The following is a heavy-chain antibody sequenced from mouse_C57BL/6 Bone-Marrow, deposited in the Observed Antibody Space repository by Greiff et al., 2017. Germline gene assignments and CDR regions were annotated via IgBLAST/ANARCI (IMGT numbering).Heavy chain of an antibody. V-gene: IGHV1-55*01. D-gene: IGHD1-1*01. CDR2: IYPGSGST. CDR1: GYTFTSYW. J-gene: IGHJ1*03. CDR3: AICWVGSSCV. Sequence: QVQLQQPGAELVKPGASVKMSCKASGYTFTSYWITWVKQRPGQGLEWIGDIYPGSGSTNYNEKFKSKATLTVDTSSSTAYMQLRSLTSEDSAVYYCAICWVGSSCVGGTGTTVTVST.